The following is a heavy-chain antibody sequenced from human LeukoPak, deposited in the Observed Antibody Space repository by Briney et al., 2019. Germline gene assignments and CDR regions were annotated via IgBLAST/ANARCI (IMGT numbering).Heavy chain of an antibody. CDR3: ARVWGYYYYMDV. Sequence: GGSLRLSCAASGFTVSSNYMSWVRQAPGKGLEWVSVIYSGGSTYYADPVKGRFTISRDNSKNTLYLQMNSLRAEDTAVYYCARVWGYYYYMDVWGKGTTVTISS. V-gene: IGHV3-66*01. J-gene: IGHJ6*03. CDR1: GFTVSSNY. CDR2: IYSGGST. D-gene: IGHD3-16*01.